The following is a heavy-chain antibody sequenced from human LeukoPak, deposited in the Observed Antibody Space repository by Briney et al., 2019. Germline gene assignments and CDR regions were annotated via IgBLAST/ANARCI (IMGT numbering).Heavy chain of an antibody. CDR3: VRAVAATNYFDY. J-gene: IGHJ4*02. V-gene: IGHV4-30-4*08. CDR2: IYYSGST. CDR1: GGSISSGDYY. D-gene: IGHD6-19*01. Sequence: SETLSLTCTVSGGSISSGDYYWSWIRQHPGKGLEWIGYIYYSGSTSYNPSLKSRVTISVDTSKNQFSLKLSSVTAADTAVYYCVRAVAATNYFDYWGQGTLVTVSS.